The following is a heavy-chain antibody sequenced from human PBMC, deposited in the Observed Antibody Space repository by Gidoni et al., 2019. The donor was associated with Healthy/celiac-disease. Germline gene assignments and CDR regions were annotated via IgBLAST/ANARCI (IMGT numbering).Heavy chain of an antibody. D-gene: IGHD6-19*01. CDR3: ARGLTTGAWYYYGMDV. V-gene: IGHV3-48*03. CDR1: GFTFSSYE. J-gene: IGHJ6*02. CDR2: ISSSGSTI. Sequence: EVQLVESGGGLVQPGGSLRLSCAASGFTFSSYEMNWVRQAPGKGLEWVSYISSSGSTIYYADSVKGRFTISRDNAKNSLYLQMNSLRAEDTAVYYCARGLTTGAWYYYGMDVWGQGTTVTVSS.